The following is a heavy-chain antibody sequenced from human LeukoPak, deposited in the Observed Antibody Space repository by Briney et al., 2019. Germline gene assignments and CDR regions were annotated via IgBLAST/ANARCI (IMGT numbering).Heavy chain of an antibody. J-gene: IGHJ3*01. CDR1: GFTFTSSA. V-gene: IGHV1-58*01. CDR2: IVVGSGNT. Sequence: SVKVSCKASGFTFTSSAVQWVRQARGQRLEWIGWIVVGSGNTNYAQKFQERVTITRDMSASLVYMELSSLRSEDTAVYYCAAEAAYYYDSRDAFDVWGQGTMVTVSS. D-gene: IGHD3-22*01. CDR3: AAEAAYYYDSRDAFDV.